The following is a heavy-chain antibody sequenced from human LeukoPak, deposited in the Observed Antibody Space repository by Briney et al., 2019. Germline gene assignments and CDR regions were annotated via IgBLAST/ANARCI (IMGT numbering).Heavy chain of an antibody. CDR3: ARDGGYDFWSGYYQDY. D-gene: IGHD3-3*01. J-gene: IGHJ4*02. CDR2: ISYDANIGSNK. V-gene: IGHV3-30-3*01. CDR1: GFTFTSYA. Sequence: GGSLRLSCAASGFTFTSYAMSWVRQAPGKGLEWVALISYDANIGSNKYYADSVKGRFTISRDNSKNTLYLQMNSLRAEDTAVYYCARDGGYDFWSGYYQDYWGQGTLVTVSS.